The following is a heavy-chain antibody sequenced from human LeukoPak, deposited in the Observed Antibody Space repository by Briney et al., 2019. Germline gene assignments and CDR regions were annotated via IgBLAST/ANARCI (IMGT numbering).Heavy chain of an antibody. D-gene: IGHD3-22*01. J-gene: IGHJ6*03. CDR1: GFTFADYA. CDR3: AKDSSGYYTRWYYYYYMDV. Sequence: GGSLRLSCAASGFTFADYAMAWVRQAAGKGLERVSPISGVGGSTYYADSVKGRFTVSRDNSKNSLYLQMNSLRTEDTALYYCAKDSSGYYTRWYYYYYMDVWGKGTTVTVSS. CDR2: ISGVGGST. V-gene: IGHV3-43*02.